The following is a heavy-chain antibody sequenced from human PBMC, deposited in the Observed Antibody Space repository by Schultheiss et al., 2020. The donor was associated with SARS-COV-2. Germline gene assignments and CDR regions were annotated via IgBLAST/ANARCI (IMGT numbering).Heavy chain of an antibody. V-gene: IGHV3-30*04. D-gene: IGHD2-2*02. CDR3: ARDSNIVVVPAAIWYYYYYYMDV. Sequence: GGSLRLSCAASGFTFSSYAMHWVRQAPGKGLEWVAVISYDGSNIYYADSVKGRFTISRDNSKNTLYLQMNSLRAEDTAVYYCARDSNIVVVPAAIWYYYYYYMDVWGKGTTVTVSS. CDR2: ISYDGSNI. J-gene: IGHJ6*03. CDR1: GFTFSSYA.